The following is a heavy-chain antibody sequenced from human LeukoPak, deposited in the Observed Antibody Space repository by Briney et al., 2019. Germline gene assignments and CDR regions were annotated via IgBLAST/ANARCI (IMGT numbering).Heavy chain of an antibody. CDR2: IKQDGSET. D-gene: IGHD6-13*01. CDR3: VRYISSSWAY. Sequence: GGSLRLSCAASGFTISSNWMGWVRQAPGKGLEWVANIKQDGSETYYVDSVKGRFTISRDNAKNSLYLQMNSLTAEDTAVYYCVRYISSSWAYWGRGTLVTVSS. J-gene: IGHJ4*02. CDR1: GFTISSNW. V-gene: IGHV3-7*01.